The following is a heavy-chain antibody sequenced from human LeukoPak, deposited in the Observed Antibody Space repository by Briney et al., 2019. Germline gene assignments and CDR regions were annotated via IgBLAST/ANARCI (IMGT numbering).Heavy chain of an antibody. J-gene: IGHJ3*02. CDR3: AKTYSGSYHDAFDI. Sequence: PGGSLRLSCAASGFTFDDYAMHWVRQAPGKGLEWDSGISWNSGSIGYADSVKGRFTISRDNAKNSLYLQMNSLRAEDTALYYCAKTYSGSYHDAFDIWGQGTMVTVSS. D-gene: IGHD1-26*01. CDR2: ISWNSGSI. CDR1: GFTFDDYA. V-gene: IGHV3-9*01.